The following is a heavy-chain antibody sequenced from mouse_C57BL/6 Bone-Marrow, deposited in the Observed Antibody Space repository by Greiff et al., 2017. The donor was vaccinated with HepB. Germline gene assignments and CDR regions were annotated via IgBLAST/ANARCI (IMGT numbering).Heavy chain of an antibody. CDR1: GYAFSSSW. V-gene: IGHV1-82*01. Sequence: VQLQESGPELVKPGASVKISCKASGYAFSSSWMNWVKQRPGKGLEWIGRIYPGDGDTNYNGKFKGKATLTADKSSSTAYMQLSSLTSEDSAVYFCANYYGSFDYWGQGTTLTVSS. D-gene: IGHD1-1*01. J-gene: IGHJ2*01. CDR3: ANYYGSFDY. CDR2: IYPGDGDT.